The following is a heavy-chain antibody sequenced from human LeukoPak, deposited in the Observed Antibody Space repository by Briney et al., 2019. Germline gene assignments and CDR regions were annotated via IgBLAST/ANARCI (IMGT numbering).Heavy chain of an antibody. CDR3: AKDQRVLLWFGEFFELDY. V-gene: IGHV3-30*02. CDR2: IRYDGRNK. D-gene: IGHD3-10*01. CDR1: GFTFSSYA. J-gene: IGHJ4*02. Sequence: GGSLRLSCAASGFTFSSYAMHWVRQAPGKGLEWVAFIRYDGRNKYYADSVKGRFTISRDNSKNTLYLQMNSLRAEDTAVYYCAKDQRVLLWFGEFFELDYWGQGTLVTVSS.